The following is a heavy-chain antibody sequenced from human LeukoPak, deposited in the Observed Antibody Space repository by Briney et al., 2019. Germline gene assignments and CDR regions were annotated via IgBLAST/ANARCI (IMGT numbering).Heavy chain of an antibody. CDR2: IDTVGDT. V-gene: IGHV3-13*04. J-gene: IGHJ4*02. CDR1: GFTFSSYD. D-gene: IGHD1-14*01. CDR3: VRENSGTNIAELDY. Sequence: GGSLRLSCAASGFTFSSYDIHWVRQVKGKGLEWVSAIDTVGDTYYPDSVKGRFTISRENAKNSLYLQMNSLRAGDTAVYYCVRENSGTNIAELDYWGQGTLVTVSS.